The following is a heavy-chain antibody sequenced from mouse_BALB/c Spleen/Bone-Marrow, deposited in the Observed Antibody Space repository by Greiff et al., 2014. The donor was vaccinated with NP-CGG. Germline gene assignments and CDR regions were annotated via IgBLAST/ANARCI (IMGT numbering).Heavy chain of an antibody. D-gene: IGHD1-1*01. CDR1: GFNIKDTY. J-gene: IGHJ3*01. CDR3: AIYYYGSSGFAY. CDR2: IDPANGNT. V-gene: IGHV14-3*02. Sequence: EVQGVESGAELVKPGASVKLSCTASGFNIKDTYMHWVKQRPEQGLEWIGRIDPANGNTKYDPKFQGKATITADTSSNTAYLQLSSLTSEDTAVYYCAIYYYGSSGFAYRGQGTLVTVSA.